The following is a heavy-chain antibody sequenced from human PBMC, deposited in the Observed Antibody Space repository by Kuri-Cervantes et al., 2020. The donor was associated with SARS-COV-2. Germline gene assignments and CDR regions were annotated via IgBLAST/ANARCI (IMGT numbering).Heavy chain of an antibody. CDR1: GFTFNNYA. V-gene: IGHV3-30*14. J-gene: IGHJ4*02. CDR3: ARGRVGVQDF. Sequence: GESLKISCATSGFTFNNYAMHWVRQTPGEGLEWVAITSFDGSNKYYAESVKGRFTISRDNSKNTLYLQMNNTRREDTAVYFCARGRVGVQDFWGQGTLVTVSS. CDR2: TSFDGSNK. D-gene: IGHD2-21*01.